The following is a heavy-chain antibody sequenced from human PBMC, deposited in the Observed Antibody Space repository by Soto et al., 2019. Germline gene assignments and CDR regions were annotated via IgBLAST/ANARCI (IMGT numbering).Heavy chain of an antibody. CDR1: GDSVSSNSAA. Sequence: SQTLSLTCAISGDSVSSNSAAWNWIRQSPSRGLEWLGRTYYRSKWYNDYAVSVKSRITINPDASKNQFSLQLNSVTPEDTAVYYCARRGNWNYFYYYYYGMDVWGQGTTVTVSS. J-gene: IGHJ6*02. CDR3: ARRGNWNYFYYYYYGMDV. D-gene: IGHD1-7*01. V-gene: IGHV6-1*01. CDR2: TYYRSKWYN.